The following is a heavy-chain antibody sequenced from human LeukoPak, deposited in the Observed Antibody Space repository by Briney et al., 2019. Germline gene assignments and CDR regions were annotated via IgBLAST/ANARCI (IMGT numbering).Heavy chain of an antibody. CDR2: ISYDGSNE. J-gene: IGHJ3*02. V-gene: IGHV3-30*04. D-gene: IGHD1-7*01. Sequence: PGGSLRLSCAASGFTFSSYVMHWVRQAPGKGLEWVAIISYDGSNEYYADSVKGRFTISTDNSKNTLYLQINSLRAEDTAVYYCARVRELAFHIWGQGTMVTVSS. CDR1: GFTFSSYV. CDR3: ARVRELAFHI.